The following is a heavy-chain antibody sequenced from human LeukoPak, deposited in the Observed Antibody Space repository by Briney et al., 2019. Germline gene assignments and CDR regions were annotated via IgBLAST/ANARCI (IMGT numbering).Heavy chain of an antibody. J-gene: IGHJ5*02. V-gene: IGHV4-39*07. CDR3: ARDLVGAITGFDP. CDR1: GDSINSGSYY. Sequence: PSGTLSLTCTVSGDSINSGSYYCAWVRQPPGKGLEWLGSVYDFGTTYHTPSLTSRVTISVDTSKNQFFLRLTSVTAADTAVYYCARDLVGAITGFDPWGQGTLVLVSS. D-gene: IGHD1-26*01. CDR2: VYDFGTT.